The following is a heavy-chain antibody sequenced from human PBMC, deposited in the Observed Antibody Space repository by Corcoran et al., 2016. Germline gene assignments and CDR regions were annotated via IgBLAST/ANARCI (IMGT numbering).Heavy chain of an antibody. CDR2: IDWDDNK. Sequence: QVTLKESGPALVKPTQTLTLTCTFSGFSLTTSGMRVSWIRQPPGKALEWLARIDWDDNKFYSTSLKTRLTISKDTSKNQVVLTMTNMDPVDTATYYCARAPKYTSGWPDALDIWGQGAMVTVSS. J-gene: IGHJ3*02. CDR3: ARAPKYTSGWPDALDI. D-gene: IGHD6-19*01. V-gene: IGHV2-70*04. CDR1: GFSLTTSGMR.